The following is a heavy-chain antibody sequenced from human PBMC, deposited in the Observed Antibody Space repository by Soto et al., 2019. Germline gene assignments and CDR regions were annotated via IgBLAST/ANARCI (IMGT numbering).Heavy chain of an antibody. D-gene: IGHD1-26*01. CDR1: GYTFTSYA. J-gene: IGHJ4*02. Sequence: ASVKVSCKASGYTFTSYAMHWVRQAPGQRLEWMGWINAGNGNTKYSQKFQGRVTITRDTSASTAYMELSSLRSEDTAVYYCARDVGSGSYYLEDYFGYWGQVTLVTVSS. CDR2: INAGNGNT. CDR3: ARDVGSGSYYLEDYFGY. V-gene: IGHV1-3*01.